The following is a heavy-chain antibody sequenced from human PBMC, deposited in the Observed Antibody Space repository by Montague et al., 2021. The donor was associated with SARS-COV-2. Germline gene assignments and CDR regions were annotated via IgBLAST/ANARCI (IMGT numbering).Heavy chain of an antibody. CDR2: ISRSGDST. CDR1: GFTFDDYG. CDR3: SRGGGMIRGVVDF. J-gene: IGHJ4*02. V-gene: IGHV3-20*01. Sequence: SLRLSCAASGFTFDDYGMSWVRQAPGKGLEWVCGISRSGDSTAYGDSVKGRFTISRDIAKNSLYLQMNSLRVEDTAFYHCSRGGGMIRGVVDFWGQGILVSVSS. D-gene: IGHD3-10*01.